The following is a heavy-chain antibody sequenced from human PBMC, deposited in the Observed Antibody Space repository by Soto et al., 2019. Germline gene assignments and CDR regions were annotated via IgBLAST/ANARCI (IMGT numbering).Heavy chain of an antibody. CDR1: GFTFDDYA. J-gene: IGHJ3*02. CDR3: AKDFLASDYYDSDAFDI. D-gene: IGHD3-22*01. CDR2: ISWNSGSI. Sequence: PGGSLRLSCAASGFTFDDYAIHWVRQAPGKGLEWVSGISWNSGSIGYADSVKGRFTISRDNAKNSLYLQMNSLRAEDTALYYCAKDFLASDYYDSDAFDIWGQGTMVTVSS. V-gene: IGHV3-9*01.